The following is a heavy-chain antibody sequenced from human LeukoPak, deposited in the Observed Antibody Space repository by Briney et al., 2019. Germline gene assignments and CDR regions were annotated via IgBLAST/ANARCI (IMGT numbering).Heavy chain of an antibody. CDR2: ISYDGSNK. CDR3: ARDLFGYYDSSGPTDY. Sequence: PGGSLRLSCAASGFTFSSYAMHWVRQAPGKGLEWVAVISYDGSNKYYADSVKGRFTISRDNSKNTLYLQMNSLRAEDTAVYYCARDLFGYYDSSGPTDYWGQGTLVTVSS. J-gene: IGHJ4*02. CDR1: GFTFSSYA. V-gene: IGHV3-30-3*01. D-gene: IGHD3-22*01.